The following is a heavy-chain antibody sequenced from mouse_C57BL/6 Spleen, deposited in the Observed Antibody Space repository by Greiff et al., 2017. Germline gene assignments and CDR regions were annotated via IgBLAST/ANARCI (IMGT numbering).Heavy chain of an antibody. V-gene: IGHV6-3*01. Sequence: EVQLVESGGGLVQPGGSMKLSCVASGFTFSNYWMNWVRQSPEKGLEWVAQIRLNFDIYATHYAESVKGKFTSSRDVSKSSVYLQMDNLRAEDTGIYYCSGREGVTGAMDYWGQGTSGTVSS. D-gene: IGHD2-13*01. CDR3: SGREGVTGAMDY. CDR1: GFTFSNYW. J-gene: IGHJ4*01. CDR2: IRLNFDIYAT.